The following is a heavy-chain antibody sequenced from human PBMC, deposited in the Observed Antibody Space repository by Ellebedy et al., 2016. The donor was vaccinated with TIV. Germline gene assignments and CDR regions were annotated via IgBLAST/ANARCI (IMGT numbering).Heavy chain of an antibody. CDR3: ARDHLGTAIPYDY. J-gene: IGHJ4*02. D-gene: IGHD2-21*02. V-gene: IGHV3-21*01. CDR1: GFTFSSNS. CDR2: ISSSSSYI. Sequence: GESLKISCAASGFTFSSNSMNWVRQAPGKGLEWVSSISSSSSYIYYTDSVKGRFTISRDNAKNSLYLQMNSLRAEDTAVYYCARDHLGTAIPYDYWGQGTLVTVSS.